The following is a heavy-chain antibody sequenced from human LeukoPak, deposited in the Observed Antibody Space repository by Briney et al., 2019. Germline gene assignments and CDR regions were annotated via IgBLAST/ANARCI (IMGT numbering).Heavy chain of an antibody. Sequence: SETLSLTCAVSGGSVSSTNWWAWFRQPPGKGLEWIGEVHLDGRTNYNPSLTGRLTMSVDLYENHISLKLTSVTAADTAVYYCAREGGFYRPLDYSGQGTLVTVSS. J-gene: IGHJ4*02. CDR3: AREGGFYRPLDY. CDR2: VHLDGRT. CDR1: GGSVSSTNW. V-gene: IGHV4-4*02. D-gene: IGHD3-3*01.